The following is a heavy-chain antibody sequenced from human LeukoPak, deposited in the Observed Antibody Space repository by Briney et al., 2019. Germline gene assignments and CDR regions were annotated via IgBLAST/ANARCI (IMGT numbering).Heavy chain of an antibody. Sequence: KAGGSLRLSCAASGFTFSSYGMHWVRQAPGKGLEWVSSISSSSSYIYYADSVKGRFTISRDNAKNSLYLQMNSLRAEDTAVYYCARVPVTTDRGIWGQGTMVTVSS. J-gene: IGHJ3*02. CDR2: ISSSSSYI. CDR3: ARVPVTTDRGI. V-gene: IGHV3-21*01. D-gene: IGHD4-17*01. CDR1: GFTFSSYG.